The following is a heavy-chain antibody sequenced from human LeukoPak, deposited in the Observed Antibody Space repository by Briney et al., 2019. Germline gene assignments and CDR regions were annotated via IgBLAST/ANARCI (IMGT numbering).Heavy chain of an antibody. CDR1: GYTFTSYD. D-gene: IGHD2-15*01. CDR2: MNPNSGNT. J-gene: IGHJ4*02. V-gene: IGHV1-8*01. CDR3: ARGVGCSGGSCSDY. Sequence: ASVKVSCKASGYTFTSYDINWVRQATGQGLEWMGWMNPNSGNTGYAQKFQGRVTMTRNTSISTAYMELSSLRSEDTAVYYCARGVGCSGGSCSDYWGRGTLVTVSS.